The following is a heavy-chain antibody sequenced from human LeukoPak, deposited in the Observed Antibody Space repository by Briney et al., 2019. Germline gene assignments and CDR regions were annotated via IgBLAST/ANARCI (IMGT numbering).Heavy chain of an antibody. J-gene: IGHJ4*02. CDR2: ISGGGGST. D-gene: IGHD2-15*01. CDR3: AKDSSASFYCGGGTCYSNY. Sequence: GGSLRLSCAASGFTFSSYAMSWVRQAPGKGLEWVSAISGGGGSTYYADSVKGRFTISRDNSKNTLYLQMDSLRTEDTAVYYCAKDSSASFYCGGGTCYSNYWGQGTLVTVSS. CDR1: GFTFSSYA. V-gene: IGHV3-23*01.